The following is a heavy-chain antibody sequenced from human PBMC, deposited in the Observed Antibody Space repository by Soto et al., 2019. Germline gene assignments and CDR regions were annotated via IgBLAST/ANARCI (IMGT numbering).Heavy chain of an antibody. Sequence: SQTLSLTCGISGDSVSSNNTTWDWIRQSPSRGLEWLGRTYYRSRWYQDYADSVKGRITISADTARNQFSLQLKSVIPGDTAVYYCARERTPYNWFDPWGQGTLVTVSS. CDR2: TYYRSRWYQ. CDR3: ARERTPYNWFDP. V-gene: IGHV6-1*01. J-gene: IGHJ5*02. CDR1: GDSVSSNNTT.